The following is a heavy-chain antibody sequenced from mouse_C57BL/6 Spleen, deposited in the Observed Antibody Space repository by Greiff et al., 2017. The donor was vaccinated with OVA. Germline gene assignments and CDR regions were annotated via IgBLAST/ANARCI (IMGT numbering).Heavy chain of an antibody. V-gene: IGHV1-26*01. CDR3: AIERLWDYYAMDY. Sequence: VQLQQSGPELVKPGASVKISCKASGYTFTDYYMNWVKQSHGKSLEWIGDINPNNGGTSYNQKFKGKATLTVDKSSSTAYMALRSLTSEDSAVYYCAIERLWDYYAMDYWGQGTSVTVSS. CDR1: GYTFTDYY. J-gene: IGHJ4*01. D-gene: IGHD1-1*02. CDR2: INPNNGGT.